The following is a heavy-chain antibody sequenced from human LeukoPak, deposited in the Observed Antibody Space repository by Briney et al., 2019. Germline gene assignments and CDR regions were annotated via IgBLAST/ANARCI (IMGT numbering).Heavy chain of an antibody. V-gene: IGHV3-23*01. CDR3: AKDLGRYRNNYFDY. J-gene: IGHJ4*02. Sequence: GGSLRLSCAASGFTFNRYAMSWVRQAPEKGLEWVATISGSGGGTYYADSVKGRFTISRDDSKNTLYLQMNSLRAEDTAVYYCAKDLGRYRNNYFDYWGQGTLVTVSS. CDR2: ISGSGGGT. D-gene: IGHD1-26*01. CDR1: GFTFNRYA.